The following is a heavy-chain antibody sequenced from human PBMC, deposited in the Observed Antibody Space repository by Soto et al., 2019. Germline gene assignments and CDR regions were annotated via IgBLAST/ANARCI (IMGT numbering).Heavy chain of an antibody. J-gene: IGHJ4*02. CDR2: ISPMFGAA. CDR3: AREVQVHTPAFVY. V-gene: IGHV1-69*19. Sequence: QVRLVQSGAEMKKPGSSVKVSCQSSGGTFNTYAMNWVRQAPGQGPEWMGDISPMFGAANYAPKFQGRVTITADESRGTSYMQLSSLTSEDTALYFCAREVQVHTPAFVYWGQGTLVTVSS. CDR1: GGTFNTYA. D-gene: IGHD3-10*01.